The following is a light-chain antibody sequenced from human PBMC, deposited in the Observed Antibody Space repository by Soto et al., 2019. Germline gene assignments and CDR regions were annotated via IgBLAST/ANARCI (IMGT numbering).Light chain of an antibody. V-gene: IGKV1-13*02. Sequence: AIQLTQSPSSLSASVGDRVTITCRASQGISGALAWYQKKPGKAPKLTIYDTSTLESGVPSRFSGSGSGTDFTLTITSLQPEDFATYYCQQFKSDPITFGQGTRLEIK. CDR2: DTS. CDR1: QGISGA. J-gene: IGKJ5*01. CDR3: QQFKSDPIT.